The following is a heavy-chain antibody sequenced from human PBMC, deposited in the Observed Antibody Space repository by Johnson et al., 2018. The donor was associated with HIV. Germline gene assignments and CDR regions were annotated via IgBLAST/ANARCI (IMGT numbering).Heavy chain of an antibody. V-gene: IGHV3-30*18. J-gene: IGHJ3*02. CDR1: GFTFSRYW. Sequence: QVQLVESGGGLVQPGGSLRLSCAASGFTFSRYWMSWVRQAPGKGLEWVAVISYDGSNKYYADSVKGRFIISRDNSKNTLYLQMNSLRAEDTAVYYCAKKQWERLPSREESAFDIWGQGTMVTVSS. CDR2: ISYDGSNK. D-gene: IGHD1-26*01. CDR3: AKKQWERLPSREESAFDI.